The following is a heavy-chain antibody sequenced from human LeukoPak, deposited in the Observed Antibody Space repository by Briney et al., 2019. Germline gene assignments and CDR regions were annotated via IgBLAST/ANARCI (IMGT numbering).Heavy chain of an antibody. D-gene: IGHD5-18*01. CDR3: ARVGYSYGYPDY. Sequence: PSETLSLTCTVSGGSISSYYWSWIRQPPGKGLEWIGYIYYSGSTNYNPSLKSRVTISVDTSKNQFSLKLGSVTAADTAVYYCARVGYSYGYPDYWGQGTLVTVSS. CDR1: GGSISSYY. CDR2: IYYSGST. J-gene: IGHJ4*02. V-gene: IGHV4-59*01.